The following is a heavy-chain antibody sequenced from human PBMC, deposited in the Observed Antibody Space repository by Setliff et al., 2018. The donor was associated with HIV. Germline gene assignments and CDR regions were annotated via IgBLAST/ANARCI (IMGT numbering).Heavy chain of an antibody. V-gene: IGHV1-3*01. J-gene: IGHJ4*02. CDR2: INAGDDNT. CDR1: GYTFSTNA. D-gene: IGHD2-15*01. CDR3: ARGTCSCCHLSDY. Sequence: ASVKVSCKAFGYTFSTNAIHWVRQAPGQRLEWMGYINAGDDNTRYSEKFQGRVTITRDTSANTAYMEMGSLRSEDTAVYYCARGTCSCCHLSDYWGLGTLVTVSS.